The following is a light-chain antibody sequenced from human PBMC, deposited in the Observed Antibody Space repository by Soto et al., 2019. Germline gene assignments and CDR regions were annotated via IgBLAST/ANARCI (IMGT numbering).Light chain of an antibody. CDR2: DVS. CDR1: SSDVGGYNY. J-gene: IGLJ1*01. Sequence: QSVLTQPASVSGSPGQSITISCTGTSSDVGGYNYVSWYQQHPGKAPKLMVYDVSNRPSGVSNRFSGSKSGNTASLTISGLQAEDDADYFCSSYTSXSIHVFGTWTKVTVL. V-gene: IGLV2-14*01. CDR3: SSYTSXSIHV.